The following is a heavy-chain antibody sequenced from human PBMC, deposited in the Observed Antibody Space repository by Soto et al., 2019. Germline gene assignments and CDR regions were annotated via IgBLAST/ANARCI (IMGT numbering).Heavy chain of an antibody. CDR2: IYYSGST. Sequence: QLQLQESGPGLVKPSETLSLTCTVSGGSISSIDYYWAWIRQPPGKGLEWIGSIYYSGSTYYNPSLKSRVTISVDTSKTQFSLMLTSVIAADTAVYYCARHRSFSSGWYVDYWGQGTPVIVSS. CDR1: GGSISSIDYY. J-gene: IGHJ4*02. V-gene: IGHV4-39*01. CDR3: ARHRSFSSGWYVDY. D-gene: IGHD6-19*01.